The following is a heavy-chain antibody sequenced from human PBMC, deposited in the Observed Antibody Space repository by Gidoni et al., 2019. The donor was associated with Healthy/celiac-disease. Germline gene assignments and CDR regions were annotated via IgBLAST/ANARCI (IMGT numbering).Heavy chain of an antibody. CDR2: INSDGSST. Sequence: EVQLVESGGGLVQPGGSLRLSCAASGFTFRRYWMHWVRQAPGKGLVWVSRINSDGSSTSYADSVKGRFTISRDNAKNTLYLQMNSLRAEDTAVYYCARDAGLWYFDLWGRGTLVTVSS. CDR3: ARDAGLWYFDL. V-gene: IGHV3-74*01. D-gene: IGHD3-10*01. CDR1: GFTFRRYW. J-gene: IGHJ2*01.